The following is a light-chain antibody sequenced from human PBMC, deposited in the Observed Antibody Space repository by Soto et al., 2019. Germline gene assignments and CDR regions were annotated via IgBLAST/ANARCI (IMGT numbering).Light chain of an antibody. J-gene: IGKJ3*01. CDR1: QSVSSSY. Sequence: EIVLPQSPGTLSLSPGEIATLSCRASQSVSSSYLAWYQQKPGQTPRLLIYGASNRATGIPDRFSGSGSGTDFTLTISRLEPEDFAVYYCLQYDTSPFTFGPGTKVDIK. CDR2: GAS. V-gene: IGKV3-20*01. CDR3: LQYDTSPFT.